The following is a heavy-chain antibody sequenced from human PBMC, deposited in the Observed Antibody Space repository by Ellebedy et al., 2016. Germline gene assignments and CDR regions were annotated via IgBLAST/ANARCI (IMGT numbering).Heavy chain of an antibody. D-gene: IGHD3-3*01. J-gene: IGHJ5*02. Sequence: SETLSLTCTVSGGSISSSSYYWGWIRQPPGKGLEWIGSIYYSGSTYYNPSLKSRVTISVDTSKNQFSLKLSSVTAADTAVYYCARHTPYDFWSGYPQSGWFDPWGQGTLVTVSS. CDR1: GGSISSSSYY. V-gene: IGHV4-39*01. CDR2: IYYSGST. CDR3: ARHTPYDFWSGYPQSGWFDP.